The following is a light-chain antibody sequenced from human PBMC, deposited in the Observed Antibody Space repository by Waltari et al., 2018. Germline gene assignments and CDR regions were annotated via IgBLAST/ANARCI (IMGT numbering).Light chain of an antibody. CDR2: WAS. J-gene: IGKJ1*01. Sequence: DIVMPQSPDSLAVFLGERATINCKSTQSVLYSSNNKNYLAWYQQKPGQPPKLLIYWASTRESGVPDRFSGSGSGTDFTLTISSLQAEDVAVYYCQQYYSTPRTFGQGTKVEIK. V-gene: IGKV4-1*01. CDR3: QQYYSTPRT. CDR1: QSVLYSSNNKNY.